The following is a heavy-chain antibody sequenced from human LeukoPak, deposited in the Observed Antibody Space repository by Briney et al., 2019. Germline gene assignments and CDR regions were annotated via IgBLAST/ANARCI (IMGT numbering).Heavy chain of an antibody. D-gene: IGHD6-6*01. CDR3: ARGDSSSSGQFDP. J-gene: IGHJ5*02. CDR2: IIPIFGTA. CDR1: GGTFSSYA. V-gene: IGHV1-69*05. Sequence: ASVKVSCKASGGTFSSYAISWVRQAPGQGLEWMGRIIPIFGTANYAQKFQGRVTITTDESTSTAYMELSSLRSEDTAMYYCARGDSSSSGQFDPWGQGTLVTVSS.